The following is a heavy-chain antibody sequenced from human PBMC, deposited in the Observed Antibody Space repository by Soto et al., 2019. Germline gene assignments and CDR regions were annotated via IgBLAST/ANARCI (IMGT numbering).Heavy chain of an antibody. J-gene: IGHJ4*02. V-gene: IGHV1-69*06. Sequence: QVQLVQSGAEVKKPGSSVKVSCKASGGTFSSYAISWVRQAPGQGLEWMGGIISLFGTPNYAQNFQGRVTITADKFTRTAYMELSSLRSDDTAVYYCARGEILVTKGGFDYWGQGTLVTVSS. CDR1: GGTFSSYA. D-gene: IGHD3-9*01. CDR2: IISLFGTP. CDR3: ARGEILVTKGGFDY.